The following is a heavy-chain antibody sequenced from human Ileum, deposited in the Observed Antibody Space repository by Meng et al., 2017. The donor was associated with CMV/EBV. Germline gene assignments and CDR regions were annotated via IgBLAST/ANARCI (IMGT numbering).Heavy chain of an antibody. CDR2: ITSSSTYI. CDR3: VRHTRRSPGDY. Sequence: GGSLRLSCAASGFTFSSYTMNWVRQAPGKGLEWVSSITSSSTYIYYAGSVRGRFTISRDDAKSSLFLQMSNLRAEDTAVFYCVRHTRRSPGDYWGQGTLVTVSS. V-gene: IGHV3-21*01. CDR1: GFTFSSYT. D-gene: IGHD6-6*01. J-gene: IGHJ4*02.